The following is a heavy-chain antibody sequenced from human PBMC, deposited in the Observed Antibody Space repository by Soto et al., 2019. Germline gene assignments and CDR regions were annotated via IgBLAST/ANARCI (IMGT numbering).Heavy chain of an antibody. CDR2: IWYDGSNK. Sequence: QVQLVESGGGVVQPGRSLRLSCAASGFTFSSYGMHWVRQAPGKGLEWVAVIWYDGSNKYYADSVKGRFTISRDNPKNTLYLQMNSLRAEDTAVYYCARTYYYDSSGTLGLAFDIWGQGTMVTVSS. V-gene: IGHV3-33*01. J-gene: IGHJ3*02. CDR3: ARTYYYDSSGTLGLAFDI. CDR1: GFTFSSYG. D-gene: IGHD3-22*01.